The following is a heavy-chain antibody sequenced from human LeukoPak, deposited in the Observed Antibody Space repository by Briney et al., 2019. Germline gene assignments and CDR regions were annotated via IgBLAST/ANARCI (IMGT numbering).Heavy chain of an antibody. CDR1: GFTFSSYG. CDR2: ISYGGSNK. D-gene: IGHD3-3*01. Sequence: PGGSLRLSCAASGFTFSSYGMHWVRQAPGKGLEWVAVISYGGSNKYYADSVKGRFTISRDNSKNTLYLQMNSLRAEDTAVYYCAKDPLYYEYYFDYWGQGTLVTVSS. CDR3: AKDPLYYEYYFDY. J-gene: IGHJ4*02. V-gene: IGHV3-30*18.